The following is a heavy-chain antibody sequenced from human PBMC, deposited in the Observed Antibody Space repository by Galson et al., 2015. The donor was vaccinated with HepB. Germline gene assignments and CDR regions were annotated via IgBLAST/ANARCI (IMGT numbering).Heavy chain of an antibody. CDR1: GFTFSSYS. CDR3: ARWSSGWVMGGMDV. D-gene: IGHD6-19*01. J-gene: IGHJ6*02. CDR2: ISSSSSYI. V-gene: IGHV3-21*01. Sequence: SLRLSCAASGFTFSSYSMNWVRQAPGKGLEWVSSISSSSSYIYYADSVKGRFTISRDNAKNSLYLQMNSLRAEDTAVYYCARWSSGWVMGGMDVWGQGTTVTVSS.